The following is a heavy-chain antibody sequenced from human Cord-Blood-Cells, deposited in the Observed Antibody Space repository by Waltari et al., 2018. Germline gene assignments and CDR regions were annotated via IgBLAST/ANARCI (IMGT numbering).Heavy chain of an antibody. J-gene: IGHJ6*03. CDR1: GGSFSGYY. Sequence: QVQLQQWGAGLLKPSETLSLTCAVYGGSFSGYYWSWICPPPGKGLEWIGEINHSGSTNYNPSLKSRVTISVDTSKNQFSLKLSSVTAADTAVYYCASFHYYYMDVWGKGTTVTVSS. V-gene: IGHV4-34*01. CDR3: ASFHYYYMDV. CDR2: INHSGST.